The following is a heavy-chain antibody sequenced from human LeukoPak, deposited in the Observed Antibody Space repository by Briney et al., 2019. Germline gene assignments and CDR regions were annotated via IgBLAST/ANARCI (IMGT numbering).Heavy chain of an antibody. CDR2: ISSSSSYI. CDR3: ARDSDFWSGYEFDY. CDR1: GFTFSSYS. J-gene: IGHJ4*02. V-gene: IGHV3-21*01. D-gene: IGHD3-3*01. Sequence: GGSLRLSCAASGFTFSSYSMNWVRQAPGKGLEWVSSISSSSSYIYYADSVKGRFTISRDNAKNSLYLQMNSLRAEDTAVYYCARDSDFWSGYEFDYWGQGTLVTVSS.